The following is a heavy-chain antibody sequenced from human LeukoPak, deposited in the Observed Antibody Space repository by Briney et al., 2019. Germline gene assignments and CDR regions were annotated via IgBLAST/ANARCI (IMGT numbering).Heavy chain of an antibody. J-gene: IGHJ6*03. Sequence: TPSETLSLTCAVYGGSFSGYYWSWIRQPPGKGLEWIGEINHSGSTNYNPSLKSRVTISVDTSKNQFSLKLSSVTAADTAVYYCARVRGGYEHYYYYYYMDVWGKGTTVTISS. D-gene: IGHD3-10*01. CDR1: GGSFSGYY. V-gene: IGHV4-34*01. CDR2: INHSGST. CDR3: ARVRGGYEHYYYYYYMDV.